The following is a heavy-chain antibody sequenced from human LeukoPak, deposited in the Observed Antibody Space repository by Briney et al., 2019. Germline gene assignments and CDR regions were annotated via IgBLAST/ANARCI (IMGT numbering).Heavy chain of an antibody. CDR3: ARDLGYYHGSGSHFPLQY. J-gene: IGHJ4*02. CDR1: GFTFSSYS. CDR2: ITTSSSTA. V-gene: IGHV3-48*01. D-gene: IGHD3-10*01. Sequence: GGSLRLSCAASGFTFSSYSMNWVRQAPGKGLEWISYITTSSSTAYYADSVKGRFTISRDNAGNSLYLQMNSLRAEDTAVYYCARDLGYYHGSGSHFPLQYWGPGTRVTVSA.